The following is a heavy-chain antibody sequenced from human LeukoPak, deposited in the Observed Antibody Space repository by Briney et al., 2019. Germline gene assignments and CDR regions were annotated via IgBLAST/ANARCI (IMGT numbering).Heavy chain of an antibody. CDR1: GGSISSGGYY. V-gene: IGHV4-30-2*01. D-gene: IGHD2-2*02. J-gene: IGHJ6*03. CDR2: IYHSGST. CDR3: ARDHCSSTSCYTRGKDYYMDV. Sequence: SQTLSLTCTVSGGSISSGGYYWSWIRQPPGKGLEWIGYIYHSGSTYYNPSLKSRVTISVDRSKNQFSPKLSSVTAADTAVYYYARDHCSSTSCYTRGKDYYMDVWGKGTTVTVSS.